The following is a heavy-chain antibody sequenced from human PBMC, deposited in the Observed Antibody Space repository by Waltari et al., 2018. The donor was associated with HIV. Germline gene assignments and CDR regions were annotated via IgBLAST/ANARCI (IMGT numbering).Heavy chain of an antibody. CDR1: GFTFSDYY. D-gene: IGHD2-15*01. Sequence: QVQLVESGGVLVKPGGSLRLSCVASGFTFSDYYMSWVRQAPGKGLEWVAYISTSTTYTTYADSVKGRFTISRDNTKKSLYLQMNRLRVEDTAVYYCARDRGILQYGMDVWGQGTTVTVSS. J-gene: IGHJ6*02. V-gene: IGHV3-11*05. CDR2: ISTSTTYT. CDR3: ARDRGILQYGMDV.